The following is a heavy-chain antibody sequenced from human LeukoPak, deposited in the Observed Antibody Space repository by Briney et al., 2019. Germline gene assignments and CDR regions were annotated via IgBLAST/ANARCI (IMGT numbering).Heavy chain of an antibody. Sequence: SETLSLTCIVSGDSISNYYWSWIRQPPGKGLEWIGYISHRGSTNYNSPLKSRVAISVDTSKNQFSLGLTSVTAADTAIYYCARNKEQWLAPTYYYYYMDVWGKGTTVTISS. CDR3: ARNKEQWLAPTYYYYYMDV. CDR1: GDSISNYY. J-gene: IGHJ6*03. CDR2: ISHRGST. V-gene: IGHV4-59*13. D-gene: IGHD6-19*01.